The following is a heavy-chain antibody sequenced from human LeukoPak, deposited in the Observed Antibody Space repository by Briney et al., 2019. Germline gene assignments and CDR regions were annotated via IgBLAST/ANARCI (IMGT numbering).Heavy chain of an antibody. CDR2: IYTSGST. CDR1: GGSISSYY. CDR3: ARWGVARNRGVFDY. D-gene: IGHD2-15*01. Sequence: SETLSLTCTVSGGSISSYYWSWIRQPPGKGLEWIGYIYTSGSTNYNPSLKRRVTISVDTSKNQFSLKLSSVTAADTAVYYCARWGVARNRGVFDYWGQGTLVTVSS. V-gene: IGHV4-4*09. J-gene: IGHJ4*02.